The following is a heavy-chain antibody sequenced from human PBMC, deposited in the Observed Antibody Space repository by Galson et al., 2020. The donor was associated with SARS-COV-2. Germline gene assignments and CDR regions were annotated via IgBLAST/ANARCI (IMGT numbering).Heavy chain of an antibody. CDR2: TTPDGSGT. CDR3: ARDPSWGALDI. V-gene: IGHV3-7*03. CDR1: GFSFSSSY. D-gene: IGHD3-16*01. J-gene: IGHJ3*02. Sequence: TGGSLRLSCEASGFSFSSSYMTWVRQAPGRGLQWVAITTPDGSGTTYVDSVKGRFTMSRDNGKNSVYLQMNSLKSEDTAIYYCARDPSWGALDIWGQGTAVIVSS.